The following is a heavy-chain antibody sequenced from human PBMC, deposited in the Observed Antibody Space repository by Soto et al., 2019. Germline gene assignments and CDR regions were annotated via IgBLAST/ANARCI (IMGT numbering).Heavy chain of an antibody. J-gene: IGHJ4*02. V-gene: IGHV3-30*04. D-gene: IGHD3-10*01. Sequence: QVQVVESGGGVVQPGRSLRLSCAASGFTFSRYAIHWVRQAPGKGLEWVAVISRDGTNKYYVDSVKGRFTISRDNSRNTLYLHMNSLRHEDAAVYYCARSRSGAVADSFDFWGQGTLVTVSS. CDR3: ARSRSGAVADSFDF. CDR1: GFTFSRYA. CDR2: ISRDGTNK.